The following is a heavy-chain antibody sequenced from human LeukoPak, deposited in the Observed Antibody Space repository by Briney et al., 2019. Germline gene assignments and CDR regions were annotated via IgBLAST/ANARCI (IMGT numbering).Heavy chain of an antibody. CDR1: GGTFSGYY. D-gene: IGHD5-12*01. CDR3: ARGLFGTGYAHFDY. V-gene: IGHV4-34*01. CDR2: SNDSGGT. J-gene: IGHJ4*02. Sequence: SETLSLTCAVYGGTFSGYYWSWIRQPPGKRLEWVGESNDSGGTNYNPSLKSRVTISADKSKNQFSLKLSSMTAADTAVYYCARGLFGTGYAHFDYWGQGTLVTVSS.